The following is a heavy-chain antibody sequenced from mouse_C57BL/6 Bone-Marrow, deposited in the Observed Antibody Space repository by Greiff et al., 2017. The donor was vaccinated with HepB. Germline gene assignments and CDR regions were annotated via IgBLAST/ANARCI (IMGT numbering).Heavy chain of an antibody. CDR3: ARDDGSVRFAY. V-gene: IGHV1-26*01. CDR1: GYTFTDYY. Sequence: EVQLQQSGPELVKPGASVKISCKASGYTFTDYYMNWVKQSHGKSLEWIGDINPNNGGTSYNQKFKGKATLTVDKSSSTAYMELRSLTSGDSAVYYCARDDGSVRFAYGGQGTLVTVSA. J-gene: IGHJ3*01. CDR2: INPNNGGT. D-gene: IGHD2-3*01.